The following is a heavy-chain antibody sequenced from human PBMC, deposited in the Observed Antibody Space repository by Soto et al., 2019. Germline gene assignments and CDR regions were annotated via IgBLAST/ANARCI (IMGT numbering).Heavy chain of an antibody. CDR2: ISWDGGST. CDR1: GFTFDDYT. V-gene: IGHV3-43*01. D-gene: IGHD3-3*01. J-gene: IGHJ6*02. Sequence: GGSLRLSCAASGFTFDDYTMHWARQAPGKGLEWVSLISWDGGSTYYADSVKGRFTISRDNSKNSLYLQMNSLRTEDTALYYCAKGDIPPNYDFWSGYWRRRYYGMDVWGQGTTVTVSS. CDR3: AKGDIPPNYDFWSGYWRRRYYGMDV.